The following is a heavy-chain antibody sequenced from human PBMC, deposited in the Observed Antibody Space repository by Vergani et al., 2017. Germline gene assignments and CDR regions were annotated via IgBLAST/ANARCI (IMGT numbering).Heavy chain of an antibody. CDR3: ARDRYYGSGSWCYYYYGMDV. CDR2: IKQDGSEK. D-gene: IGHD3-10*01. J-gene: IGHJ6*02. V-gene: IGHV3-7*01. CDR1: GFTFSSYW. Sequence: EVQLVESGGGLVQPGGSLRLSCAASGFTFSSYWMSWVRQAPGKGLEWVANIKQDGSEKYYVDSVKGRFTISRDNAKNSLYLQMNSLRAEDTAVYYCARDRYYGSGSWCYYYYGMDVWGQGTTVTVSS.